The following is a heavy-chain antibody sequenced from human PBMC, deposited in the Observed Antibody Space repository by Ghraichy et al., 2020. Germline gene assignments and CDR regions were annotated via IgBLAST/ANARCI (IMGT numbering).Heavy chain of an antibody. J-gene: IGHJ4*02. D-gene: IGHD5-18*01. Sequence: SETLSLTCTVSGGSISSGGYYWSWIRQHPGKGLEWIGYIYYSGSTYYNPSLKSRVTISVDTSKNQFSLKLSSVTAADTAVYYCARGEYSYGSNYWGQGTLVTVSS. V-gene: IGHV4-31*03. CDR2: IYYSGST. CDR3: ARGEYSYGSNY. CDR1: GGSISSGGYY.